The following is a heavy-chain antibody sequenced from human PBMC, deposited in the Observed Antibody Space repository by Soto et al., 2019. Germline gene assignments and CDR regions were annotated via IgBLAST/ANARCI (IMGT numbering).Heavy chain of an antibody. CDR1: GFTFSSYS. CDR2: ISSSSSTI. D-gene: IGHD6-13*01. Sequence: EVQLVESGGGLVQPGGSLRLSCAASGFTFSSYSMNWVRQAPGKGREWVSYISSSSSTIYYADSVKGRFTISRDNAKNSLYLQMNSLRDEDTAVYYCARVGHSSSWYTNWFDPWGQGTLVTVSS. J-gene: IGHJ5*02. V-gene: IGHV3-48*02. CDR3: ARVGHSSSWYTNWFDP.